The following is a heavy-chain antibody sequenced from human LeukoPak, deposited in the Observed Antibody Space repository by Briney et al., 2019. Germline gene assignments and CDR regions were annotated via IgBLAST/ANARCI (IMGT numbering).Heavy chain of an antibody. CDR2: ISWNSGSI. CDR1: GFDFGDYT. V-gene: IGHV3-43*01. CDR3: ARDIYDSGDFRGDF. D-gene: IGHD3-22*01. Sequence: GGSLRLSCAVSGFDFGDYTMHWVRQPPGKGLEWVSLISWNSGSIKYTESVKGRFTISRDNSKNSLYLQMSSLRTEDTALYYCARDIYDSGDFRGDFWGQGTLVTVSS. J-gene: IGHJ4*02.